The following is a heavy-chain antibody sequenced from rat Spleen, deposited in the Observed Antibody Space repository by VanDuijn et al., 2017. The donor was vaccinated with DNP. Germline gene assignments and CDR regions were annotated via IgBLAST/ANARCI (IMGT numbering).Heavy chain of an antibody. D-gene: IGHD1-5*01. J-gene: IGHJ4*01. CDR2: INTVGGTT. CDR3: SRRGYRYNYDYALDV. Sequence: EVQLVESGGGLVQPGRSLILSCAASGFTFSSFPMAWVRQAPTKGLEWVASINTVGGTTYYRDSVKGRFTISRDNAENTQYLQMASLTSEDTATYFCSRRGYRYNYDYALDVWGQGTSVTVSS. V-gene: IGHV5S13*01. CDR1: GFTFSSFP.